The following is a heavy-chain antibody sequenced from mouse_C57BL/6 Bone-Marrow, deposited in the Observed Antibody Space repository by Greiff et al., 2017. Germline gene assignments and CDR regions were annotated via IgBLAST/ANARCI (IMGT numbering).Heavy chain of an antibody. CDR1: GYTFKDYY. J-gene: IGHJ3*01. CDR2: IDPEDGDT. CDR3: ARSSGYGDTLFAY. V-gene: IGHV14-2*01. Sequence: VQLQQSGAELVKPGASVKLSCKASGYTFKDYYMHWVKQRPEQGLEWIGRIDPEDGDTKYAQKFKGKATITVDTSSNTAYLQLSCLTSEDSAVYYGARSSGYGDTLFAYWGQGTTVTVAA. D-gene: IGHD1-1*01.